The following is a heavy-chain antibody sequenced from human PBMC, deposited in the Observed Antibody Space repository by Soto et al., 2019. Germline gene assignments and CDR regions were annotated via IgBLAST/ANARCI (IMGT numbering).Heavy chain of an antibody. V-gene: IGHV4-59*01. CDR3: ARDPPPPDY. Sequence: SETLSLTCTVSGGSISSYYWSWIRQPPGKGLEWIGYIYYSGSTNYNPSLKSRVTISVDTSKNQFSLKLSSVTAADTAVYYCARDPPPPDYWGKGTLVTVSS. CDR2: IYYSGST. CDR1: GGSISSYY. J-gene: IGHJ4*02.